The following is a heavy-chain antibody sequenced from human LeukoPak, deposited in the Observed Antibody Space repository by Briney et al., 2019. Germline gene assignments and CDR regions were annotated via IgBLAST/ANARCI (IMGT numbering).Heavy chain of an antibody. Sequence: QPGRSLRLSCAASGFTFSSYAIHWVRQAPGKGLEWVAVISYDGSSKYYADSVKGRFTISRDNSKNTLYLQMNSLRAEDTAVYYCAREWELVYWGQGTLVTVSS. CDR2: ISYDGSSK. V-gene: IGHV3-30-3*01. D-gene: IGHD1-26*01. CDR3: AREWELVY. CDR1: GFTFSSYA. J-gene: IGHJ4*02.